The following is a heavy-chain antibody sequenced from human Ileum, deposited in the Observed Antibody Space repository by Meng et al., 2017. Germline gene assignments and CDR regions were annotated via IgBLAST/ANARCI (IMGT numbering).Heavy chain of an antibody. J-gene: IGHJ5*02. D-gene: IGHD1-26*01. Sequence: VQLQESGPGLVKSSQTLSLTCTVSGGSINSGDYYWSWIRQPPGKGLEWIGYIFDTGPPSYSPPLRSRLSISMDTSKNQFSLRLTSVSAADTAVYYCAASLDGNRFDPWGQGTLVTVSS. CDR2: IFDTGPP. V-gene: IGHV4-30-4*01. CDR3: AASLDGNRFDP. CDR1: GGSINSGDYY.